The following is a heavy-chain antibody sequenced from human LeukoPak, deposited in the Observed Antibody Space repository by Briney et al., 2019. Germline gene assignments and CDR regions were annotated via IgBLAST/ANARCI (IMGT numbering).Heavy chain of an antibody. J-gene: IGHJ6*03. Sequence: SGTLSLTCTVSSGSISSYYWSWIRQPAGKGLEWIGRIYTSGSTNYNPSLKSRVTMSVDTSKNQFSLKLSSVTAADTAVYYCARDLGSGVYYYYYYMDVWGKGTTVTVSS. CDR2: IYTSGST. CDR3: ARDLGSGVYYYYYYMDV. D-gene: IGHD3-10*01. CDR1: SGSISSYY. V-gene: IGHV4-4*07.